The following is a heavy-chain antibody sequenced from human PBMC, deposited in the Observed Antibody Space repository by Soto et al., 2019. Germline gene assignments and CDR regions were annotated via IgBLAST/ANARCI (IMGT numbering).Heavy chain of an antibody. CDR1: GGSISAYY. J-gene: IGHJ4*02. Sequence: QVQLQESGPGLVRPSETLSLTCTVPGGSISAYYWGWVRQPPGKGLEWIGHIYYTGGTRYNPSLKSRVTISVDTSRIHFSLRLNSVTAADTAVYYCARTLVTGYSDSWGQGTLVTVSS. V-gene: IGHV4-59*01. CDR2: IYYTGGT. CDR3: ARTLVTGYSDS. D-gene: IGHD3-9*01.